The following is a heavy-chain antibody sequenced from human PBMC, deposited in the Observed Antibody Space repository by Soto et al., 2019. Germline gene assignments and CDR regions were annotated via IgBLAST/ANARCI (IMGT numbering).Heavy chain of an antibody. D-gene: IGHD1-26*01. J-gene: IGHJ4*02. CDR2: ISPIFGTP. CDR1: GGTFSSYT. CDR3: ASVVVGSRLSLDY. V-gene: IGHV1-69*01. Sequence: QVQLVQSGAEVKKPGSSVTVSCKASGGTFSSYTISWVRQAPGQGLEWMAGISPIFGTPIYAQKFQDRVTITADDSTMTAYMEMNRLTSEDMAVYYCASVVVGSRLSLDYWGQGTLVTISS.